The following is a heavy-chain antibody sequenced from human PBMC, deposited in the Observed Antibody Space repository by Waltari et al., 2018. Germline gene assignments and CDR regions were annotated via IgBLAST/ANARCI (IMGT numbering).Heavy chain of an antibody. V-gene: IGHV3-21*01. CDR2: ISSSSSYI. CDR3: ARDSEAAAGNNWFDP. J-gene: IGHJ5*02. CDR1: GFTFSRYR. D-gene: IGHD6-13*01. Sequence: EVQLVESGGGLVKPGGSLRLSCASSGFTFSRYRMHWARQAPGKGLEWVSSISSSSSYIYYADSVKGRFTISRDNAKNSLYLQMNSLRAEDTAVYYCARDSEAAAGNNWFDPWGQGTLVTVSS.